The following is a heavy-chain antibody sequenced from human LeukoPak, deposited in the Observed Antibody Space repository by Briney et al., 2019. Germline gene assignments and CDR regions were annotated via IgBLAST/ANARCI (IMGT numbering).Heavy chain of an antibody. J-gene: IGHJ4*02. CDR2: IYYSRST. D-gene: IGHD3-10*01. V-gene: IGHV4-59*01. CDR1: GGSISSYY. CDR3: ARALGEDY. Sequence: PSETLSLTCTVSGGSISSYYWTWIRQPPGKGLEWIGYIYYSRSTNYNPSLKSRVTISVDTSKNQFSLKLSSVTAADTAVYYCARALGEDYWGQGTLVTVSS.